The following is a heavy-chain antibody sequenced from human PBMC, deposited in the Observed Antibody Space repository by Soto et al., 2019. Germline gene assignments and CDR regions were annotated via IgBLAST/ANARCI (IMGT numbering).Heavy chain of an antibody. Sequence: EVQLLESGGGLVQPGGSLRLSCAASGFTFSSYAMSWVRQAPGKGLEWVSAISGSGGSTYYADSVKGRFTISRDNSKNTLYLQMNSLRAEDTAVYYCAKDWLPAATKTEIFDYWGQGTLVTVSS. CDR2: ISGSGGST. J-gene: IGHJ4*02. CDR3: AKDWLPAATKTEIFDY. V-gene: IGHV3-23*01. D-gene: IGHD2-2*01. CDR1: GFTFSSYA.